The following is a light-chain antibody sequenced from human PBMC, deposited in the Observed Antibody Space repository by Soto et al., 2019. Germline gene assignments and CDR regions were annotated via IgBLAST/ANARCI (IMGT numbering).Light chain of an antibody. J-gene: IGLJ3*02. CDR2: EVS. Sequence: QSALTQPASVSGSPGQSITISCTGTSSDVGSYNLVSWYQQHPGKAPKLMIYEVSKRPSGVSNRFSGSKSGNTASLTISGLQAVDEADYYCCSYAGSSTLGVFGGGTKLTVL. CDR1: SSDVGSYNL. CDR3: CSYAGSSTLGV. V-gene: IGLV2-23*02.